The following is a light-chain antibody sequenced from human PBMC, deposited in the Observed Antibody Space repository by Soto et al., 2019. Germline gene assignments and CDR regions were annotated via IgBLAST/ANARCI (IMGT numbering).Light chain of an antibody. J-gene: IGKJ1*01. V-gene: IGKV1-5*01. Sequence: DIQMTQSPSTLSASVGDRVTITCRASQNIGSWLAWYQQKPGKAPKLLIYDASSLESGVPSRLSGSGSGTEFTLTISSLQPDDFVTYYCQQYNSYPWTFGQGTKVEIK. CDR2: DAS. CDR1: QNIGSW. CDR3: QQYNSYPWT.